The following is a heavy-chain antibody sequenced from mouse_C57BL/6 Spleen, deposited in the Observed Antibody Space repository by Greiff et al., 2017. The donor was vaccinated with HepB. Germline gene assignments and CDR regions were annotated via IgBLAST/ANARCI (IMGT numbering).Heavy chain of an antibody. V-gene: IGHV1-59*01. J-gene: IGHJ4*01. CDR2: IDPSDSYT. D-gene: IGHD1-1*01. Sequence: VQLQQSGAELVRPGTSVKLSCKASGYTFTSYWMHWVKQRPGQGLEWIGVIDPSDSYTNYNQKFKGKATLTVDTSSSTAYMQLSSLTSEDSAVYYCARGSPFMTTVVAPYYAMDYWGQGTSVTVSS. CDR3: ARGSPFMTTVVAPYYAMDY. CDR1: GYTFTSYW.